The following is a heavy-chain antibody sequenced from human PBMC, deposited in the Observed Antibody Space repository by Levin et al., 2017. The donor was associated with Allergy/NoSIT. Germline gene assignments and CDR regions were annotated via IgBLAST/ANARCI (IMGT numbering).Heavy chain of an antibody. D-gene: IGHD6-13*01. J-gene: IGHJ5*02. Sequence: PGGSLRLSCTVSGISIRSFYWGWVRQPPGEGLECIGYIDYSGSTNYNPSLKSRLTISIDTSKNQFSLKLSSVTAADTAVYYCARLSAATFDPWGQGTLVTVSS. V-gene: IGHV4-59*08. CDR1: GISIRSFY. CDR3: ARLSAATFDP. CDR2: IDYSGST.